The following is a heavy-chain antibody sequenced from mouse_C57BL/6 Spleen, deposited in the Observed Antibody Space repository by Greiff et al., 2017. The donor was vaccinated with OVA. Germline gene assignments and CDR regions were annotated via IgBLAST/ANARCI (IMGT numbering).Heavy chain of an antibody. CDR1: GYTFTSYW. V-gene: IGHV1-64*01. J-gene: IGHJ2*01. Sequence: VQLQQPGAELVKPGASVKLSCKASGYTFTSYWMHWVKQRPGQGLEWIGMIHPNSGSTNYNEKFKSKATLTVDKSSSTAYMQLSSLTSEDSAVYYCARDYYSNYPYFDYWGQGTTLTVSS. D-gene: IGHD2-5*01. CDR3: ARDYYSNYPYFDY. CDR2: IHPNSGST.